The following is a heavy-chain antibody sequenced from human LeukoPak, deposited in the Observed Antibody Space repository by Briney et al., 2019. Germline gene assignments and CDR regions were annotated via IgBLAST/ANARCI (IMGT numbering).Heavy chain of an antibody. V-gene: IGHV3-23*01. CDR3: AKDKSATTGGYYYGMDV. J-gene: IGHJ6*02. CDR1: GFTFSSYA. D-gene: IGHD1-1*01. CDR2: ISGSGGST. Sequence: GGSLRLSCAASGFTFSSYAMSWVRQAPGKGLEWVSAISGSGGSTYYADSVKGRFTISRDNSKNTLYLQMNSLRAEDTAVYYCAKDKSATTGGYYYGMDVWGQGTTVTVSS.